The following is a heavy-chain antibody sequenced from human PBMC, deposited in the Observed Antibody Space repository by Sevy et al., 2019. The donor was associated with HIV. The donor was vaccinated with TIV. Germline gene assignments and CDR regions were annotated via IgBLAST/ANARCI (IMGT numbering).Heavy chain of an antibody. Sequence: GGSLRLSCAASGFTFSTYAMTWVRQPPGRGLEWVSVISFSGGSTYYADSVKGRFTISKDNSKNTLYLQMNSLRAEDTAVYYCAKDRVSGAYYTGDFDYWGQGTLVTVSS. CDR2: ISFSGGST. J-gene: IGHJ4*02. CDR3: AKDRVSGAYYTGDFDY. D-gene: IGHD3-3*01. CDR1: GFTFSTYA. V-gene: IGHV3-23*01.